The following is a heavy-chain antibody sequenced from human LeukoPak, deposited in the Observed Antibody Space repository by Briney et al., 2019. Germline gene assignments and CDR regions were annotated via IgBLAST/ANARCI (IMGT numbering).Heavy chain of an antibody. CDR3: ARGSDLEMATTAFDY. CDR1: GGTFSSYA. Sequence: ASVKVSCKASGGTFSSYAISWVRQAPGQGLEWMGGIIPIFGTANYAQKFQGRVTITADESTSAAYMELSSLRSEDTAVYYCARGSDLEMATTAFDYWGQGTLVTASS. CDR2: IIPIFGTA. V-gene: IGHV1-69*13. J-gene: IGHJ4*02. D-gene: IGHD5-24*01.